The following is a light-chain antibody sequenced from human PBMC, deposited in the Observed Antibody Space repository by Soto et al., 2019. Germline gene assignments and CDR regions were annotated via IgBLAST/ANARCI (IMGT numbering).Light chain of an antibody. CDR1: QTVSGNY. CDR2: GAS. Sequence: NVLTQSPGTLSLSPGERATLSCRASQTVSGNYVAWYQQKPGQTPRLLIYGASSRATDIPDRFSGSGSGTDFTLTITRLEPEDFAVYYCQQYGSSPLYSFGQGTKVEIK. J-gene: IGKJ2*03. CDR3: QQYGSSPLYS. V-gene: IGKV3-20*01.